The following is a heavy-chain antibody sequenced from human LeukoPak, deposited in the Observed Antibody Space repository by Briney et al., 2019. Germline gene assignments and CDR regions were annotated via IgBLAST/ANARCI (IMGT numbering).Heavy chain of an antibody. J-gene: IGHJ4*02. CDR2: VYTSGST. V-gene: IGHV4-4*07. CDR1: GGSISSYY. Sequence: PSETLSLTSTVSGGSISSYYWSWIRQPAGKGLEWIGRVYTSGSTNYNPSLKSRVTISVDTSKNQFSLKLSSVTAADTAVYYCARDIELGHFDYWGQGTLVTVSS. D-gene: IGHD6-13*01. CDR3: ARDIELGHFDY.